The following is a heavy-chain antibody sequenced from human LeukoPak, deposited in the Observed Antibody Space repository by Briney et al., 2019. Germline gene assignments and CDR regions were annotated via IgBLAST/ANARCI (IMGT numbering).Heavy chain of an antibody. CDR1: GGSISSYY. CDR2: IYYSGST. D-gene: IGHD3-16*02. J-gene: IGHJ4*02. CDR3: ARGGQVDYVWGSYRGQLDY. V-gene: IGHV4-59*12. Sequence: SETLSLTCTVSGGSISSYYWSWIRQPPGKGLEWIGYIYYSGSTNYNPSLKSRVTISVDTSKNQFSLKLSSVTAADTAVYYCARGGQVDYVWGSYRGQLDYWGQGTLVTVSS.